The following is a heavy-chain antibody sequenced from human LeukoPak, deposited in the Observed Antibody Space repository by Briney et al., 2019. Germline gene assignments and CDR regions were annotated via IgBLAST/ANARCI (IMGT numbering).Heavy chain of an antibody. D-gene: IGHD2-2*01. Sequence: SVKVSCKASGGTFSSYAITWVRQAPGQGLEWMGRIIPIFDQVNSAQNFQGRVTLTADKSTSTAYMELSSLRSEDTAVYYCARAKGVRYCSSISCLNWFDPWGQGTLVTVSS. CDR2: IIPIFDQV. J-gene: IGHJ5*02. V-gene: IGHV1-69*04. CDR3: ARAKGVRYCSSISCLNWFDP. CDR1: GGTFSSYA.